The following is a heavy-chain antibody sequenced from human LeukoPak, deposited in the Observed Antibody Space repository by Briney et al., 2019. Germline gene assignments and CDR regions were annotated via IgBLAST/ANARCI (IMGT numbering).Heavy chain of an antibody. Sequence: PGGSLRLSCVASGFTFSSYAMYWVRQAPGKGLEWVAVISYDGGNKYYADSVKGRFTISRDNSKNTLYLQMNSLRADDTAMYYCARGSYSSSWKTFDYWGQGTLVTVSS. J-gene: IGHJ4*02. CDR1: GFTFSSYA. D-gene: IGHD6-13*01. V-gene: IGHV3-30*04. CDR3: ARGSYSSSWKTFDY. CDR2: ISYDGGNK.